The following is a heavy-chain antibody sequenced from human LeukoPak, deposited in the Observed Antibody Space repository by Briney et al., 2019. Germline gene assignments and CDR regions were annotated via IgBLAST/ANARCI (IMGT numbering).Heavy chain of an antibody. Sequence: GGSLTLSCAASGFTFSDYYMSWIRQAQGKGLEWVSYISNSGNTIYYADSVKGRFTISRDNAKNSLYLQMNSLRAEDTVVYYCSAGEGYYDSSDYYSAWAFNVWGQGTMVTVSS. V-gene: IGHV3-11*04. J-gene: IGHJ3*01. CDR2: ISNSGNTI. CDR1: GFTFSDYY. CDR3: SAGEGYYDSSDYYSAWAFNV. D-gene: IGHD3-22*01.